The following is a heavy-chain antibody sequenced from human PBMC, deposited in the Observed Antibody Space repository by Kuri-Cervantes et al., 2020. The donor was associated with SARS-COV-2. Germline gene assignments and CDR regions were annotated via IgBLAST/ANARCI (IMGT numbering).Heavy chain of an antibody. Sequence: LRLSCTVSGGSISSGSYYWSWIRQPAGKGLEWLGRIYTSGSTNYNPSLKNRVTISVDTSKSQFSLKLSSVTAADTAVYYCARALRILYYGMDVWGQGTTVTVSS. CDR3: ARALRILYYGMDV. CDR2: IYTSGST. J-gene: IGHJ6*02. V-gene: IGHV4-61*02. CDR1: GGSISSGSYY.